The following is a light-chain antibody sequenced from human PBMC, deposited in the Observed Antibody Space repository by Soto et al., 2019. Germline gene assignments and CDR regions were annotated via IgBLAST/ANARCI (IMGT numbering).Light chain of an antibody. J-gene: IGKJ2*01. CDR1: RSVGSN. CDR2: DAS. CDR3: QQYNTWPPYT. V-gene: IGKV3-15*01. Sequence: EIVMTQSPATLSVSPGERVTLSCRASRSVGSNLAWYQQKPGQAPRLLIYDASTRATGLPARFSGSGSGTEFTLTISNLQSEDFAVYYCQQYNTWPPYTFGPWTKLDIK.